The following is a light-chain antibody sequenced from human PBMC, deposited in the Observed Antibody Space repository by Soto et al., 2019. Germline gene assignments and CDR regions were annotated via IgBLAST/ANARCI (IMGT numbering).Light chain of an antibody. Sequence: QSVLTQPPSASGTPGQRVPFPFSGSGSNFGSLTVSWYKQLPGTAPNLLIYSNDQRPSGVPDRFSGSKSGTSASLAISGLQSEDEADYYCAAWDDSLSGAVFGGGTQLTVL. J-gene: IGLJ7*01. CDR1: GSNFGSLT. V-gene: IGLV1-44*01. CDR3: AAWDDSLSGAV. CDR2: SND.